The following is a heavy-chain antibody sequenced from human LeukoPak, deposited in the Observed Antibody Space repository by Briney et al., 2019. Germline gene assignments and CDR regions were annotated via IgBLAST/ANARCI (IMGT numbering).Heavy chain of an antibody. CDR3: ARDFADSSDWLGDAFDI. V-gene: IGHV3-30-3*01. CDR1: GFTFSGYA. J-gene: IGHJ3*02. Sequence: PGGSLRLSCAASGFTFSGYAMHWVRQAPGKGLEWLALISDGGNNKFYADSVKGRFTISRDNSKNTLYLQINSLRAEDTAIYYCARDFADSSDWLGDAFDIWGQGTMVTVSS. CDR2: ISDGGNNK. D-gene: IGHD6-19*01.